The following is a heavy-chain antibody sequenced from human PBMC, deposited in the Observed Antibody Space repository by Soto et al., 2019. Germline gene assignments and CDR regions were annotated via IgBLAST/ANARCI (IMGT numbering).Heavy chain of an antibody. Sequence: PSETLSLTCTVSGGSISSGGYYWSWIRQHPGKALEWIGYIYYSGSTYYNPSLKSRVTISVDTSKNQFSLKLSSVTAADTAVYYCARDSLSPCSGGSCLTSSYYYYGMDVWGQGTTVTVSS. D-gene: IGHD2-15*01. CDR2: IYYSGST. CDR1: GGSISSGGYY. V-gene: IGHV4-31*03. J-gene: IGHJ6*02. CDR3: ARDSLSPCSGGSCLTSSYYYYGMDV.